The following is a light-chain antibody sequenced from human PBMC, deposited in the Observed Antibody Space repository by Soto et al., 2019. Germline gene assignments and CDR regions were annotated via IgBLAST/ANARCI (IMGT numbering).Light chain of an antibody. V-gene: IGKV1-33*01. CDR1: QDINNY. J-gene: IGKJ2*01. CDR3: QQYDTLPPT. CDR2: DAS. Sequence: DIQMTQSPSSLSASVGDRVTITCQASQDINNYLVWYQQKPGKAPKLLIFDASSLKTGVPSRFSGAASGTDFTFTISRLQPEDIATYYCQQYDTLPPTIGQGTKLEIK.